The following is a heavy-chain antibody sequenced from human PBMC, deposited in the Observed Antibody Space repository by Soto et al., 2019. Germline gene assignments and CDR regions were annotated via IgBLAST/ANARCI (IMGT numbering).Heavy chain of an antibody. CDR2: TYYRSKWYN. CDR3: AREEGVTAARVYYYYYMDV. J-gene: IGHJ6*03. Sequence: QVQLQQSGPGLVKPSQTLSLTCAISGDSVSSNSAAWNWIRQSPSRGLEWLGRTYYRSKWYNDYAVSVKSRITINPDTSKNQFSLQLNSVTPEDTAVYYCAREEGVTAARVYYYYYMDVWGKGTTVTVSS. CDR1: GDSVSSNSAA. D-gene: IGHD6-13*01. V-gene: IGHV6-1*01.